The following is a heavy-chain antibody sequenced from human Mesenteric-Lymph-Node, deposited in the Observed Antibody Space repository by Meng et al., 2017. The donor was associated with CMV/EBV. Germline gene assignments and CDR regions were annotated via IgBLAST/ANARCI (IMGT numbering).Heavy chain of an antibody. J-gene: IGHJ6*02. V-gene: IGHV3-15*01. CDR2: IKSKTDGGTT. CDR1: GFTFSNAW. D-gene: IGHD6-13*01. CDR3: TTDWYSSSWYRVGNYGMDV. Sequence: GGSLRLSCAASGFTFSNAWMSWVRQAPGKGLEWVGRIKSKTDGGTTDYAAPVKGRFTISRDDSKNTLYLQMNSLKTEDTAVYYCTTDWYSSSWYRVGNYGMDVWGQGTTVTVSS.